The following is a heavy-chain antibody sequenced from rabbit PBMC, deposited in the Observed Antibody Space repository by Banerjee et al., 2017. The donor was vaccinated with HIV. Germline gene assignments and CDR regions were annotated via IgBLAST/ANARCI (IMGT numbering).Heavy chain of an antibody. CDR3: ARDSRSSFTSNGMDL. Sequence: QSLDEPMGDLVKPGASLTLTCTASGFSFSSSDYMCWVCHAPRKELEWISCIAGSSSYFTDPATWAQGRFTCSKNSSNTVPMQMTRLAVAGTATYFCARDSRSSFTSNGMDLWAQGPMGTV. D-gene: IGHD1-1*01. J-gene: IGHJ3*01. V-gene: IGHV1S40*01. CDR1: GFSFSSSDY. CDR2: IAGSSSYFT.